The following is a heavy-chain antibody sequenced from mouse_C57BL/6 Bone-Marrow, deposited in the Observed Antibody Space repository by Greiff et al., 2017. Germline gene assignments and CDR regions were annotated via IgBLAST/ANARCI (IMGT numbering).Heavy chain of an antibody. CDR3: TRHSAVVTPYYFDY. V-gene: IGHV1-15*01. CDR2: IDPETGGT. J-gene: IGHJ2*01. Sequence: QVQLKQSGAELVRPGASVTLSCKASGYTFTDYEMHWVKQTPVHGLEWIGAIDPETGGTVYHQKFKGKAILTADKSSSTAYMELRSLTSEDSAVYYCTRHSAVVTPYYFDYWGQGTTLTVSS. CDR1: GYTFTDYE. D-gene: IGHD1-1*01.